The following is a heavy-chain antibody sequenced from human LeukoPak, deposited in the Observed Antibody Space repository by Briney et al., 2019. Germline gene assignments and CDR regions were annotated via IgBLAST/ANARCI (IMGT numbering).Heavy chain of an antibody. Sequence: GRSLRLSCAASGFTFSSFAMYWVRQAPGKGLEWVAVIWYDGTNKYYADSLKGRFTISRDDSKNTLYLQMNSLRAEDTAVYYCARPRSSSWIDAFDIWGQGTMVTVSS. CDR3: ARPRSSSWIDAFDI. CDR2: IWYDGTNK. CDR1: GFTFSSFA. J-gene: IGHJ3*02. V-gene: IGHV3-33*01. D-gene: IGHD6-13*01.